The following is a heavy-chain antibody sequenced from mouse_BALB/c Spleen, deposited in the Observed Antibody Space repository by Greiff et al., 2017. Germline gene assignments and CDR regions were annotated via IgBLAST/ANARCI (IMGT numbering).Heavy chain of an antibody. CDR3: ARRAYRVGYSFDY. V-gene: IGHV14-3*02. D-gene: IGHD2-14*01. CDR1: GFNFKDSY. Sequence: EVQLQQSGAELVKPGASVKLSCTASGFNFKDSYMHWVKQRPEQGLEWIGRIDPANGNTKYDPKFQGKATITADTSSNTAYLQLSSLTSEDTAVYYCARRAYRVGYSFDYWGQGTTLTVSS. CDR2: IDPANGNT. J-gene: IGHJ2*01.